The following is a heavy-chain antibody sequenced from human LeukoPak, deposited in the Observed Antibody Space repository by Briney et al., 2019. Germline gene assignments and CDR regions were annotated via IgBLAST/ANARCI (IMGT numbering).Heavy chain of an antibody. V-gene: IGHV3-23*01. Sequence: PGGSLRLSCVASGFMFSSCTMSWVRQAPGKGLEWVSAISASGASTYYADSVKGRFTISRDNSKNTLYVQVNSLGTEDTAAYYCAKGSYYDSSGSFYFVYWGQGTLVTVSS. CDR1: GFMFSSCT. CDR2: ISASGAST. CDR3: AKGSYYDSSGSFYFVY. J-gene: IGHJ4*02. D-gene: IGHD3-22*01.